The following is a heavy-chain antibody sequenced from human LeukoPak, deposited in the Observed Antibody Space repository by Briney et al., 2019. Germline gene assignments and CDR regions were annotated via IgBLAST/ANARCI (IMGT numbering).Heavy chain of an antibody. CDR2: INSDGRST. V-gene: IGHV3-74*01. CDR3: TRVFVGDEYSSSGY. Sequence: GGSLRLSCAASGFTFSRYYMHWVRQAPGKGLVWVSRINSDGRSTTYADSVRGRFTVSRDNAKNTLYLQMNSLKVEDTAMYYCTRVFVGDEYSSSGYWGQGTLVTVSS. D-gene: IGHD6-13*01. CDR1: GFTFSRYY. J-gene: IGHJ4*02.